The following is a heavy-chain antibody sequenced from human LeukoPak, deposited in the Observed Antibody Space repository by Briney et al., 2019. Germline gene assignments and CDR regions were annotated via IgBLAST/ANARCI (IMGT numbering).Heavy chain of an antibody. CDR1: GFTFSSYA. CDR3: AKDEVRDYYDSSGYPGITFDY. CDR2: ISGSGGST. Sequence: GRSLRLSCAASGFTFSSYAMSWVRQAPGKGLEWVSAISGSGGSTYYADSVKGRFTISRDNSKNTLYLQMNSLRAEDTAVYYCAKDEVRDYYDSSGYPGITFDYWGQGTLVTVSS. D-gene: IGHD3-22*01. V-gene: IGHV3-23*01. J-gene: IGHJ4*02.